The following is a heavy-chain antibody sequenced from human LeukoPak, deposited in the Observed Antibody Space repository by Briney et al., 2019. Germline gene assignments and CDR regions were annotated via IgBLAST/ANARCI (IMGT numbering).Heavy chain of an antibody. CDR2: INPNSGGT. CDR1: GYTFTGYY. V-gene: IGHV1-2*02. CDR3: ARTLSDSGLSH. D-gene: IGHD2/OR15-2a*01. J-gene: IGHJ4*02. Sequence: ASVKVSCKASGYTFTGYYMHWVRQAPGQGLEWMGWINPNSGGTNYAQKFQGRVTMTRDTSISTAYMELSSLRSEDTAVYYCARTLSDSGLSHWGQGTLVTVSS.